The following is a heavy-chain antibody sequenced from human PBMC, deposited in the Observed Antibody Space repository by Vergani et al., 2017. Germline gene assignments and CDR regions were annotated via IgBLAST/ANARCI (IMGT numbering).Heavy chain of an antibody. CDR2: IKQDGSEK. V-gene: IGHV3-7*01. Sequence: EVQLVESGGGLVQPGGSLRLSCAASGFTFSSYWMSWVRQAPGKGLEWVANIKQDGSEKYYVDSVKGRFTISRDNAKNSLYLQMNSLGAEDTAVYYCASTYGDYVFGFDAWSQGTLVTVSS. J-gene: IGHJ5*02. D-gene: IGHD4-17*01. CDR1: GFTFSSYW. CDR3: ASTYGDYVFGFDA.